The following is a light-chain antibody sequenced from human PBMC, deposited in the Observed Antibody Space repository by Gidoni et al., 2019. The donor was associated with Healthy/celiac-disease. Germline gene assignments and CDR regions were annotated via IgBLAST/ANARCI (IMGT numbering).Light chain of an antibody. CDR2: DAS. CDR1: QSISSW. J-gene: IGKJ1*01. Sequence: DIQMTQSTSTLSASVGDRVTITCRASQSISSWLAWYQQKPGKAPKLLIYDASSLESGVPSRFSGSGSGTEFTLTISSLQPDDFATYYCQKYSGYWTFGQGTKVEIK. CDR3: QKYSGYWT. V-gene: IGKV1-5*01.